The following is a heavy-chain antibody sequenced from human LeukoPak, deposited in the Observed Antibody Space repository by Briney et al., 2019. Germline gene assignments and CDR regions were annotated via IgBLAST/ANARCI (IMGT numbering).Heavy chain of an antibody. J-gene: IGHJ6*03. CDR1: GGSFSGYY. D-gene: IGHD3-10*01. V-gene: IGHV4-34*01. CDR2: INHSGST. Sequence: PSETLSLTCAVYGGSFSGYYWSWIRQPPGKGLEWIGEINHSGSTNYNPSLKSRVTISVDTSKSQFSLKLSSVTAADTAVYYCARLVRGVIITIPIYYYYMDVWGKGTTVTISS. CDR3: ARLVRGVIITIPIYYYYMDV.